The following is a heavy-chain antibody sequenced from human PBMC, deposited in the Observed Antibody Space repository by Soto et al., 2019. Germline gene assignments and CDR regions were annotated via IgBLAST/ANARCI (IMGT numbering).Heavy chain of an antibody. CDR1: GFTFSGYA. CDR3: AKFRGGGYGDWHLDY. J-gene: IGHJ4*02. CDR2: INDLATTT. Sequence: EVQLLESGGGLVQPGGSLRLSCAASGFTFSGYAMSWVRQAPGKGLEWVSTINDLATTTHYARSVKGRFIISRDNSKSTLALQINSLRGEDTAVYYCAKFRGGGYGDWHLDYWGQGALVTVSS. V-gene: IGHV3-23*01. D-gene: IGHD4-17*01.